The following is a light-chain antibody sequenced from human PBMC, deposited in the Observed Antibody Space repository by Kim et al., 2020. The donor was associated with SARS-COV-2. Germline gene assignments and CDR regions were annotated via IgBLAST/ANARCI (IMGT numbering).Light chain of an antibody. Sequence: SYELTQPPSVSVAPGKTARITCGGNNIGSKSVHWYQQKPGQAPVLVIYYDSDRPSGIPELFSGSNSGNTATLTISRFEAGDEADYYCQVWDSSSDHMVFG. CDR1: NIGSKS. CDR3: QVWDSSSDHMV. J-gene: IGLJ2*01. V-gene: IGLV3-21*04. CDR2: YDS.